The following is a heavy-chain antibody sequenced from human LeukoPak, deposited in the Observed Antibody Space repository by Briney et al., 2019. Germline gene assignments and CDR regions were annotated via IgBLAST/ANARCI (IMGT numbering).Heavy chain of an antibody. CDR1: GFTFSSYA. CDR3: AKDPSGSYENWFDP. V-gene: IGHV3-23*01. D-gene: IGHD1-26*01. CDR2: ISGSGGST. Sequence: GGSLRLSCAASGFTFSSYAMSWVRQAPGKGLEWVSAISGSGGSTYYADSVKGRFTISGDNSKNTLYLQMNSLRAEDTAVYYCAKDPSGSYENWFDPWGQGTLVTVSS. J-gene: IGHJ5*02.